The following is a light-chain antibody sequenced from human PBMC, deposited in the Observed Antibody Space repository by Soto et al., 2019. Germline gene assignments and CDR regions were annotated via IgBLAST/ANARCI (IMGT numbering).Light chain of an antibody. Sequence: QCVLTRPASVSGAAGQAITISCTGTSSDVGGYNYVSWYQQHPGKAPKFMIYDVSNRPSGVSTRFSGSKSGNTASLTISGLQAEDEADYYCNSYTTSNTRQIVFGTGTKVTVL. J-gene: IGLJ1*01. V-gene: IGLV2-14*01. CDR2: DVS. CDR3: NSYTTSNTRQIV. CDR1: SSDVGGYNY.